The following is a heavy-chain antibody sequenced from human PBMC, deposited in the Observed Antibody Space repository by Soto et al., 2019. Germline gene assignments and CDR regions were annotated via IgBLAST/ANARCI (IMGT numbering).Heavy chain of an antibody. J-gene: IGHJ6*02. D-gene: IGHD6-19*01. CDR1: GFTFSSYA. Sequence: GGSLRLSCAASGFTFSSYAMSWVRQAPGKGLEWVSAISGSGGSTYYADSVKGRFTISRDNSKNTLYLQMNSLRAEDTAVYYCAKDNYDQEQWLNYYYGMDVWGQGTTVTVSS. CDR3: AKDNYDQEQWLNYYYGMDV. V-gene: IGHV3-23*01. CDR2: ISGSGGST.